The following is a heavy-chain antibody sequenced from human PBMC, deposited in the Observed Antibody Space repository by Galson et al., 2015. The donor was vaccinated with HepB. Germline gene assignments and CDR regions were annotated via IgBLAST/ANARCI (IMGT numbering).Heavy chain of an antibody. D-gene: IGHD3-3*01. Sequence: SLRLSCAGSGFTFRDYVMSWIRQAPGKGLEWVGLIRSRGFGGTTEYAASVQGRFIISRDDSKNIAYLQMYSLKTEDTAVYYCTRDYYVLGFLEYKPRGMDVWGQGTTVTVSS. CDR1: GFTFRDYV. CDR2: IRSRGFGGTT. CDR3: TRDYYVLGFLEYKPRGMDV. J-gene: IGHJ6*02. V-gene: IGHV3-49*03.